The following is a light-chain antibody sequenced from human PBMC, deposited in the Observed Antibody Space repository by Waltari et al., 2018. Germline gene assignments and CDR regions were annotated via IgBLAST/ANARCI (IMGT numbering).Light chain of an antibody. V-gene: IGLV3-1*01. J-gene: IGLJ2*01. CDR1: KLGDKY. Sequence: SYELTQPPSVSVSPGQTASITCPGDKLGDKYICWYQQKPGQSPGLVIYQDRKRPSGIPERFSGSNSGSTATLTSSGTQATDEADYYCQGWDSTTAYLRFGGGTKLTVL. CDR2: QDR. CDR3: QGWDSTTAYLR.